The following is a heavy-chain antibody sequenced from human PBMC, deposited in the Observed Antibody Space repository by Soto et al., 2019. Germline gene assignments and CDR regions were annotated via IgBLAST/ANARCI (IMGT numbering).Heavy chain of an antibody. D-gene: IGHD3-9*01. CDR2: IYDNGGT. J-gene: IGHJ3*01. V-gene: IGHV4-4*02. CDR3: ASPWGSFLTGRADALDV. CDR1: GGSISSSTW. Sequence: QVQLQESGPGLVKPSGTLSLTCAVSGGSISSSTWWSWVRQAPGKGLEWIGEIYDNGGTNYSPSLRSRVDVSRDKSKNQFSLRLDSLTAADMAVYYCASPWGSFLTGRADALDVWGQGTMVTVSS.